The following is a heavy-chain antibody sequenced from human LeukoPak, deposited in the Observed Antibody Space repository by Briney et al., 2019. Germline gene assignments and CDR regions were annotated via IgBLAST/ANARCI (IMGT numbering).Heavy chain of an antibody. CDR3: AGLLVGATTSPFDP. CDR2: IYTSGST. V-gene: IGHV4-4*09. D-gene: IGHD1-26*01. Sequence: SETLSLTCTVSGGSISSYYWSWIRQPPGKGLEWIGYIYTSGSTNYNPSLKSRVTISVDTSKNQFSLKLSSVTAAVTAVYYCAGLLVGATTSPFDPWGQGTLVTVSS. J-gene: IGHJ5*02. CDR1: GGSISSYY.